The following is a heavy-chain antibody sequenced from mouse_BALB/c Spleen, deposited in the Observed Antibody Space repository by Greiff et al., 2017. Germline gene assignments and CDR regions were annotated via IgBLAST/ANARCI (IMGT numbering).Heavy chain of an antibody. V-gene: IGHV1S81*02. Sequence: QVQLQQSGAELVKPGASVKLSCKASGYTFTSYYMYWVKQRPGQGLEWIGEINPSNGGTNFNEKFKSKATLTVDKSSSTAYMQLSSLTSEDSAVYYCTRAFLNWDNYAMDYWGQGTSVTVSS. D-gene: IGHD4-1*01. CDR2: INPSNGGT. CDR3: TRAFLNWDNYAMDY. J-gene: IGHJ4*01. CDR1: GYTFTSYY.